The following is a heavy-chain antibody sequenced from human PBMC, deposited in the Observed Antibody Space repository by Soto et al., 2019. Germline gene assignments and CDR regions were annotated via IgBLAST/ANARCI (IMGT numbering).Heavy chain of an antibody. V-gene: IGHV4-4*02. Sequence: SETLSLTCAVSGGSISSSNLWSWVRQPPGKGLEWIGEIYHSGSTNYNPSPKSRVTISIDKSKNQFSLKLSSLTAADTAVYYWARPLPDGGGGVVIGPYGGRGTLVPFS. CDR3: ARPLPDGGGGVVIGPY. D-gene: IGHD3-10*01. CDR1: GGSISSSNL. CDR2: IYHSGST. J-gene: IGHJ4*02.